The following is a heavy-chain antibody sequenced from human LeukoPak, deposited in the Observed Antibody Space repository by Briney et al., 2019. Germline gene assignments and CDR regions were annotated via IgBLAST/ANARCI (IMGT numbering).Heavy chain of an antibody. D-gene: IGHD3-22*01. CDR1: GFTISSYE. V-gene: IGHV3-48*03. J-gene: IGHJ4*02. Sequence: GGSLRLSCAASGFTISSYEMNWVRQAPGKELEWVSYISSSGSTIYYADSVKGRFTISRDNAKNSLYLQMNSLRAEDTAVYYCATAHYDSSGYYYDYWGQGTLVTVSS. CDR2: ISSSGSTI. CDR3: ATAHYDSSGYYYDY.